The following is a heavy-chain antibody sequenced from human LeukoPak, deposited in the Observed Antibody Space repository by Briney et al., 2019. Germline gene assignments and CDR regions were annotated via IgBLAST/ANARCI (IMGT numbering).Heavy chain of an antibody. CDR1: GGSISSYY. J-gene: IGHJ4*02. CDR2: IYYSGST. Sequence: SETLSLTCTVSGGSISSYYWSWIRQPPGKRLVWVGYIYYSGSTNYNPSLKSRVTISVDTSKNQFSLKLSSVTAADTAVYYCARGVEERRGVLIDYWGQGTLVTVSS. CDR3: ARGVEERRGVLIDY. D-gene: IGHD3-10*01. V-gene: IGHV4-59*01.